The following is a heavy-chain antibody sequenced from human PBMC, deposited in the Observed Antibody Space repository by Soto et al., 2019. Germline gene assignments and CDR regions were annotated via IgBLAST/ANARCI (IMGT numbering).Heavy chain of an antibody. CDR3: ARGGTVTTSFYYYYGMDV. J-gene: IGHJ6*02. Sequence: QVQLVQSGAEVKTPGASVKVSCKASGYTFTSYYMHWVRQAPGQGLEWMGIINPSGGSTSYAQKFQGRVTMTRDTSTSTVYMELSSLRSEDTAVYYCARGGTVTTSFYYYYGMDVWGQGTTVTVSS. CDR1: GYTFTSYY. CDR2: INPSGGST. V-gene: IGHV1-46*01. D-gene: IGHD4-17*01.